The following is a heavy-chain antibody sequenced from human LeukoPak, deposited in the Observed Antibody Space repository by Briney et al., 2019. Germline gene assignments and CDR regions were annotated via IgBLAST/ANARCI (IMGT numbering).Heavy chain of an antibody. D-gene: IGHD4-17*01. V-gene: IGHV3-66*01. CDR3: ARAPTVTTIFDS. Sequence: PGGSLRLSCAASGFTVNSNYMSWVRQAPGKGLEWVSIIYSGGTTYYADSVKGRFTISRDTSKNTLYLQMDSLRTEDTAVYYCARAPTVTTIFDSWGQGTLVTVSS. CDR1: GFTVNSNY. J-gene: IGHJ4*02. CDR2: IYSGGTT.